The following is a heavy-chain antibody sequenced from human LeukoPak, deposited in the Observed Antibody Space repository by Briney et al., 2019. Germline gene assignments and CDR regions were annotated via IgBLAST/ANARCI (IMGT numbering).Heavy chain of an antibody. CDR2: IYYSGNT. V-gene: IGHV4-39*07. CDR1: GGSISSSSYY. Sequence: SETLSLTCTVSGGSISSSSYYWAWIRQPPGKGLEWIATIYYSGNTYYNPSLKSRVTISVDTSRNQFSLGLSTVTAADTAIYYCVAERYNWNFGGWFDPWGQGTLVPVSS. J-gene: IGHJ5*02. CDR3: VAERYNWNFGGWFDP. D-gene: IGHD1-7*01.